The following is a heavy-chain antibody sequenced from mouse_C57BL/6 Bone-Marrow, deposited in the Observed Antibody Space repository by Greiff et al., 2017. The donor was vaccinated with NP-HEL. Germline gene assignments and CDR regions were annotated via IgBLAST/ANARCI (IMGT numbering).Heavy chain of an antibody. Sequence: VKLQESGAELARPGASVKLSCKASGYTFTSYGISWVKQRTGQGLEWIGEIYPRSGNTYYNEKFKGKATLTADKSSSTAYMELRSLTSEDSAVYFCARWSPWFAYWGQGTLVTVSA. CDR3: ARWSPWFAY. V-gene: IGHV1-81*01. J-gene: IGHJ3*01. CDR1: GYTFTSYG. CDR2: IYPRSGNT.